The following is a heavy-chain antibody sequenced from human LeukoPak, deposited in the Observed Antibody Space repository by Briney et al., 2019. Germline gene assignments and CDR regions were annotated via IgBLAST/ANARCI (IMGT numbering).Heavy chain of an antibody. CDR2: IYYSGST. D-gene: IGHD2-2*01. J-gene: IGHJ4*02. Sequence: PSETLSLTCTVSGGSISSYYWSWIRQPPGKGLGWIGYIYYSGSTNYNPSLKSRVTISVDTSKNQFSLKLSSVTAADTAVYYCARLWVVPAASPDYWGQGTLVTVSS. CDR3: ARLWVVPAASPDY. V-gene: IGHV4-59*08. CDR1: GGSISSYY.